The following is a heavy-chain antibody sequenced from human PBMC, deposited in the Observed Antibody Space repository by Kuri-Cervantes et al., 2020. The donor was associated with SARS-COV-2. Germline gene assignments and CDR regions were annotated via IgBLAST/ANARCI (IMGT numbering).Heavy chain of an antibody. J-gene: IGHJ4*02. CDR3: AKDLIGHPLFDY. CDR2: ISSDDMNK. Sequence: GGPLRLSCAVSGFSLSAHGIHWVRQAPGKGLEWVALISSDDMNKYYADSVKGRFTVSRDNSKNTLYLEMNSLRAEDTAVYYCAKDLIGHPLFDYWGQGTLVTVSS. CDR1: GFSLSAHG. V-gene: IGHV3-30*18. D-gene: IGHD2-8*01.